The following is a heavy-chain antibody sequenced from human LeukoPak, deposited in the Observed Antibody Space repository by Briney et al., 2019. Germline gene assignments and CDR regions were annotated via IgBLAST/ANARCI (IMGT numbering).Heavy chain of an antibody. CDR1: VGSSGGSS. CDR2: INHSGST. V-gene: IGHV4-34*01. Sequence: PSETLSLTCAVYVGSSGGSSWGWIRHPQGKGLEWIGEINHSGSTNYNPSLKSRVTISVDTSKNQFSLKLSSVTAADTAVYYCASQPLGDNWFDPWGQGTLVTVSS. J-gene: IGHJ5*02. CDR3: ASQPLGDNWFDP.